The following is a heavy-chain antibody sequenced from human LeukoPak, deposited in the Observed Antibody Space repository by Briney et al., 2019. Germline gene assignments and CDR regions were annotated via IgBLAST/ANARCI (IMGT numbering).Heavy chain of an antibody. V-gene: IGHV3-21*06. Sequence: GGSLRLSCAASGFTFSSYAMSWVRQAPGKGLEWVSSISSGSSYKYYADSVKGRFTISRDNANNSLFLQMNSLRAEDTAVYYCAKSIAVAGMAFDYWGQGTLVTVSS. CDR2: ISSGSSYK. CDR1: GFTFSSYA. CDR3: AKSIAVAGMAFDY. J-gene: IGHJ4*02. D-gene: IGHD6-19*01.